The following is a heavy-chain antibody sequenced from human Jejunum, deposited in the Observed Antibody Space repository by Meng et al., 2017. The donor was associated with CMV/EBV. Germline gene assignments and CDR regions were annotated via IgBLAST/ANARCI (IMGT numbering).Heavy chain of an antibody. J-gene: IGHJ4*02. CDR3: ARLEPLAAGGFFDY. Sequence: GFPFSTIGINWVRQSPGAGLEWVSSISPSGSYKYYADSVKGRFTISRDNAKNLVHLDMNNLRVEDTAVYYCARLEPLAAGGFFDYWGQGTPVTVSS. D-gene: IGHD1-1*01. CDR2: ISPSGSYK. V-gene: IGHV3-21*06. CDR1: GFPFSTIG.